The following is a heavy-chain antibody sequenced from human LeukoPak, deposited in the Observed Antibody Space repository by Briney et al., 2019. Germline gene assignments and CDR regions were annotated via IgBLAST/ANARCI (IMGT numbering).Heavy chain of an antibody. CDR3: ARLGFCTSTGCP. CDR2: IAYSGST. J-gene: IGHJ5*02. V-gene: IGHV4-39*01. Sequence: SETLSLTRTVSGGSVGSSTYYWGWIRQPPGKGLEWIASIAYSGSTYNPSLKSRVTISVDTSKNQFSLKLSSVTAADTAVYYCARLGFCTSTGCPWGQGTLVTVSS. CDR1: GGSVGSSTYY. D-gene: IGHD2-2*01.